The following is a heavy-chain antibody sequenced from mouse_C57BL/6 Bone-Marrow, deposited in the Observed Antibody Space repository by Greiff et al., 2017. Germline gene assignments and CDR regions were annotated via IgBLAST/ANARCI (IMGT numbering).Heavy chain of an antibody. CDR1: GFSFNTYA. V-gene: IGHV10-1*01. CDR2: IRSKSNNYAT. Sequence: EVQRVESGGGLVQPKGSLKLSCAASGFSFNTYAMNWVRQAPGKGLEWVARIRSKSNNYATYYADSVKDRFTISRDDSESVLYLQLNNLKTEDTAMYYCVRHQNYDPFAYWGQGTLVTVSA. D-gene: IGHD2-4*01. J-gene: IGHJ3*01. CDR3: VRHQNYDPFAY.